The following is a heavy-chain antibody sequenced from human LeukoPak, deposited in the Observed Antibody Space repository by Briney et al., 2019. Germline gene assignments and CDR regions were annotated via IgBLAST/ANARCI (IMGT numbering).Heavy chain of an antibody. CDR3: ARDGRFGELNAFDI. Sequence: PSETLSLTCTVSGYSISSGYYWGWIRQPPGKGLEWIGSIYYSGSTYYNPSLKSRITISLDTSKNQFSLRVTSVTAADTAVYYCARDGRFGELNAFDIWGQGTVVTVSS. CDR1: GYSISSGYY. D-gene: IGHD3-10*01. V-gene: IGHV4-38-2*02. J-gene: IGHJ3*02. CDR2: IYYSGST.